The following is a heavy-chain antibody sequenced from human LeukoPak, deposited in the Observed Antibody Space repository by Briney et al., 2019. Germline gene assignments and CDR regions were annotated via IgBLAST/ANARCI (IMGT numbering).Heavy chain of an antibody. J-gene: IGHJ4*02. Sequence: ASVKVSCKASCYTFTSYYMHWVRQAPGQALAWMGIINPSGRSTSYAQKFQGRVTMTRDTPTRTVYMELSSPRSEDTAVYYCARVGLGDGDYFDYWGQGTLVTVSS. D-gene: IGHD2-21*02. V-gene: IGHV1-46*03. CDR1: CYTFTSYY. CDR3: ARVGLGDGDYFDY. CDR2: INPSGRST.